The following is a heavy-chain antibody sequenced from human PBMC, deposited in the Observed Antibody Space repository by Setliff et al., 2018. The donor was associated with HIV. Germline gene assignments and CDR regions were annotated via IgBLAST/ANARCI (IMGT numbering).Heavy chain of an antibody. J-gene: IGHJ4*02. Sequence: ASVKVSCKASGGTFSGYAISWVRQAPGQGLELMGGIIPIFGTANYAQKFQGRVTITADESTSTAYMELSSLRSEDTAVYYCARGGFYDSGGYYDFWGQGTLVTVS. D-gene: IGHD2-21*01. CDR1: GGTFSGYA. V-gene: IGHV1-69*13. CDR2: IIPIFGTA. CDR3: ARGGFYDSGGYYDF.